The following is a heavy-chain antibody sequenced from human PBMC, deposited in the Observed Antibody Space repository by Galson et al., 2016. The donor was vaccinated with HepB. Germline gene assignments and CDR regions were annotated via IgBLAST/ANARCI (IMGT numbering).Heavy chain of an antibody. CDR1: GYSFSSHG. Sequence: SVKVSCKASGYSFSSHGISWVRQAPGQGLKWMGGISAYNGNRFYAQNFQDRVTLTTDISTSTAYMELRSLTSDDTAVYFCARDYGSAWLWTTFDYWGQGTVVTVSS. V-gene: IGHV1-18*01. D-gene: IGHD2-8*02. CDR3: ARDYGSAWLWTTFDY. J-gene: IGHJ4*02. CDR2: ISAYNGNR.